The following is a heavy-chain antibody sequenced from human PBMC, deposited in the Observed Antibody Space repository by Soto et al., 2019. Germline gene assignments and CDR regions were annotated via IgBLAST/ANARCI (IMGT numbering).Heavy chain of an antibody. D-gene: IGHD1-26*01. CDR1: GDSIGTYN. V-gene: IGHV4-59*08. CDR3: VRQGIGALHGLVDV. J-gene: IGHJ6*02. CDR2: IYSNGGT. Sequence: QVQLQASGPGLVKPSDTLSLTCTVSGDSIGTYNWGWIRQPPGKRLEWIGYIYSNGGTSYNPALKSQVTISADTATKKVSLGLSCVAAADTAVYYCVRQGIGALHGLVDVWGQGTTVTVSS.